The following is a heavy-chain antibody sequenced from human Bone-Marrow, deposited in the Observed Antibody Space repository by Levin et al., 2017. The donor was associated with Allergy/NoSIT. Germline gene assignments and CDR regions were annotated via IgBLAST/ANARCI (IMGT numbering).Heavy chain of an antibody. J-gene: IGHJ4*02. V-gene: IGHV4-31*03. CDR1: GGSFSSGAYY. D-gene: IGHD5-12*01. CDR2: IYYNGGT. Sequence: PSETLSLTCTVSGGSFSSGAYYWNWIRQQPGKGLEWIGYIYYNGGTFSNPSLDSRLTISVDTSKAQFSLKLRSVTAADTAVYYCERAVRGYSGHGAFDYWGQGTLVTVSS. CDR3: ERAVRGYSGHGAFDY.